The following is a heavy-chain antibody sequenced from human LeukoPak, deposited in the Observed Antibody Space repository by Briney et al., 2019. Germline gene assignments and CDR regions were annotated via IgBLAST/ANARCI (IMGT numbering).Heavy chain of an antibody. D-gene: IGHD5-24*01. Sequence: GGSLRLSCAVSGFTFSSYGMHWVRQAPGKGLEWVTFIRHDGSNKYYADSVKGRCTISRDNSKNTLYLQMNSLRAEDTAVYYCAKDRWLQGYFDYWGQGTLVTVSS. CDR3: AKDRWLQGYFDY. CDR2: IRHDGSNK. J-gene: IGHJ4*02. CDR1: GFTFSSYG. V-gene: IGHV3-30*02.